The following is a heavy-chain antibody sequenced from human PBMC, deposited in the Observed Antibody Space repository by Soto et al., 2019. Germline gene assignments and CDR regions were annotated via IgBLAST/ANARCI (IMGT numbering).Heavy chain of an antibody. CDR2: IYSDGTT. V-gene: IGHV3-53*02. D-gene: IGHD6-6*01. CDR1: GFTVSSNY. CDR3: AILSN. J-gene: IGHJ4*02. Sequence: EVQLVETGGGLNQPGGSLRLSCAASGFTVSSNYMNWVRQAPGKGLEWVSIIYSDGTTSYADSVKGRFTISRDNFKNTLHLQMNSLRAEDTAVYYCAILSNWGQGTLVTVSS.